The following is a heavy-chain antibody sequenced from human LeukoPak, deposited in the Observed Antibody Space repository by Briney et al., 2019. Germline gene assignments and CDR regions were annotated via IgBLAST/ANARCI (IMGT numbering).Heavy chain of an antibody. CDR2: IFYSGIT. CDR3: ASLHHSSGVDS. V-gene: IGHV4-39*07. J-gene: IGHJ4*02. CDR1: GGSISSSTYY. Sequence: PSETLSLTCTVSGGSISSSTYYWGWIRQPPGKGLEWIGSIFYSGITYYKPSLKSRITISVDTSKNQFSLRLSSVTAADTAVYYSASLHHSSGVDSWGQGTLVTVSS. D-gene: IGHD3-22*01.